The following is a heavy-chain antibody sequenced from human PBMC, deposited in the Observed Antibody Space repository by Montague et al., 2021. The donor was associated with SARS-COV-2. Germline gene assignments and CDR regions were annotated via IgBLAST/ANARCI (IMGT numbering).Heavy chain of an antibody. D-gene: IGHD7-27*01. V-gene: IGHV4-34*01. CDR2: VIPTAAR. Sequence: SETLSLTCAVSGAAFRGCHSSGVRQSPGLGPGRIAAVIPTAARSYNPSLQSRLTMSVDTYKKQFSLRLSSVTAADTAVYFCAKGSHIYETRGLRTGWFDPWGQGTLVTVTS. CDR3: AKGSHIYETRGLRTGWFDP. J-gene: IGHJ5*02. CDR1: GAAFRGCH.